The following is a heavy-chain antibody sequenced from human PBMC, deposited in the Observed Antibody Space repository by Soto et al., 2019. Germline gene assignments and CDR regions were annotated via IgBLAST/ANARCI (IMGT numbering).Heavy chain of an antibody. Sequence: QVTLKESGPVLVKPTETLTLTCTVSGFSLSNARMGVSWIRQPPGKALEWLAHIFSNDEKSYSTSLKSRLTLXXDXSXPHVVLTMTNMGPVDTATYYCARNRVPAATQVWFDPWGQGTLVTVSS. CDR3: ARNRVPAATQVWFDP. CDR2: IFSNDEK. J-gene: IGHJ5*02. CDR1: GFSLSNARMG. V-gene: IGHV2-26*01. D-gene: IGHD2-2*01.